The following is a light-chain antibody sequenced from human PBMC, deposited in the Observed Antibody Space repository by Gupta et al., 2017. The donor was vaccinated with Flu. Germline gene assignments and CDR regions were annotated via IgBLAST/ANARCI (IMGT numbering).Light chain of an antibody. CDR3: QSYDSSLSGHV. Sequence: QSVLPQPPSSSGAPGPLLTIPSTGSSSNIGAGYDVHWYQQRPGTAPNLLIYGNSNRPSGVPDRFSGSKSDTSASLAIAGLQAEDEADYYCQSYDSSLSGHVFGTGTKFTVL. J-gene: IGLJ1*01. CDR2: GNS. CDR1: SSNIGAGYD. V-gene: IGLV1-40*01.